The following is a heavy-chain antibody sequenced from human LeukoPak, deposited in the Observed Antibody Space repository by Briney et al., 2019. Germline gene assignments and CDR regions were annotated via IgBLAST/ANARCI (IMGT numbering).Heavy chain of an antibody. J-gene: IGHJ4*02. D-gene: IGHD6-19*01. Sequence: SETLSLTCTVSGGSIINYYWSWIRQPPGKGLEWIGDIYYSGSTNYNPSLKSRVTISVDTSKNLFSLNLSSVTAADTAVYYCAREQSASSRCYFDYWGQGTLVSVSS. CDR3: AREQSASSRCYFDY. V-gene: IGHV4-59*12. CDR1: GGSIINYY. CDR2: IYYSGST.